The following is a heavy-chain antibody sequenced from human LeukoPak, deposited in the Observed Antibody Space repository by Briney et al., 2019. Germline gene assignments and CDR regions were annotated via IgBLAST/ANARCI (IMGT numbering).Heavy chain of an antibody. D-gene: IGHD3-3*01. CDR2: IYYSGIT. Sequence: PSQTLSLTCTVSGGSISSDDYYWSWIRQPPGKGLEWIGYIYYSGITYYNPSLKSRVTISVDTSNNQFSLKLSSVTAADTAVYYCARGSRYDFWSGYGKKFDYWGQGTLVTVSS. CDR3: ARGSRYDFWSGYGKKFDY. V-gene: IGHV4-30-4*01. CDR1: GGSISSDDYY. J-gene: IGHJ4*02.